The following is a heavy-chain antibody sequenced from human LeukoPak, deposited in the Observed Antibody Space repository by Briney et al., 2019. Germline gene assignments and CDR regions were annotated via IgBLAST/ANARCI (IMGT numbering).Heavy chain of an antibody. CDR3: ARVHDYVWGSYRWVSYFDY. CDR2: IYHSGST. J-gene: IGHJ4*02. V-gene: IGHV4-4*02. CDR1: GGSISSSNW. D-gene: IGHD3-16*02. Sequence: PSETLSLTCAVSGGSISSSNWWSWVRQPPGKGLEWIGEIYHSGSTNYNPSLKSRVTISVDKSKNQFSLKLSSVTAADTAVYYCARVHDYVWGSYRWVSYFDYWGQGTLVTVSS.